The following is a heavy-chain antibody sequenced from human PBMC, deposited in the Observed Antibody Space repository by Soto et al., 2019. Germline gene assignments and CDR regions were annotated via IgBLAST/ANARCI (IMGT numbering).Heavy chain of an antibody. Sequence: GGSLRLSCAASGFTFSNAWMSWVRQAPGKGLEWVGRIKSKTDGGTTEDAAPVKGRITSSRDDSKNTLYLQMNSLKTEDTSVYYCTTYRAGGDYDYWGQGTLVTVSS. CDR3: TTYRAGGDYDY. CDR2: IKSKTDGGTT. CDR1: GFTFSNAW. V-gene: IGHV3-15*01. D-gene: IGHD4-17*01. J-gene: IGHJ4*02.